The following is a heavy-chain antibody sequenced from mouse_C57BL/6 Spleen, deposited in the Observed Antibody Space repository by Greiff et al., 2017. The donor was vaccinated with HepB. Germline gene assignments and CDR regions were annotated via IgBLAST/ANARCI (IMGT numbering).Heavy chain of an antibody. D-gene: IGHD2-4*01. CDR1: GFSFNTYA. J-gene: IGHJ3*01. CDR3: VRLGIGIYDYDSFFAY. V-gene: IGHV10-1*01. CDR2: IRSKSNNYAT. Sequence: EVQRVESGGGLVQPKGSLKLSCAASGFSFNTYAMNWVRQAPGKGLEWVARIRSKSNNYATYYADSVKDRFTISRDDSESMLYLQMNNLKTEDTAMYYCVRLGIGIYDYDSFFAYWGQGTLVTVSA.